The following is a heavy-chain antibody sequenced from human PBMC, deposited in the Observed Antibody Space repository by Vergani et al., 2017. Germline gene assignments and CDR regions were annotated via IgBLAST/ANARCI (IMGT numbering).Heavy chain of an antibody. CDR1: GFSLSTSGVG. D-gene: IGHD3-3*01. CDR3: ARNGKTNYDLFCMDV. J-gene: IGHJ6*03. CDR2: IYCDDDK. Sequence: QITLKESGPTLVKPTQTLTLTCTFSGFSLSTSGVGVGWIRQPPGKALEWLSLIYCDDDKRYSPSLKGRLTITKDTSKNQVVLTMTNMDPVDTATYYCARNGKTNYDLFCMDVWGKGTTVTVSS. V-gene: IGHV2-5*02.